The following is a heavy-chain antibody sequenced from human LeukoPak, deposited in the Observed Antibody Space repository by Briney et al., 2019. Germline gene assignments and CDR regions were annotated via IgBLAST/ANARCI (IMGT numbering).Heavy chain of an antibody. J-gene: IGHJ4*02. CDR3: ATLPLLYGDPFDY. D-gene: IGHD4-17*01. V-gene: IGHV4-38-2*02. CDR1: GYSIISGYY. CDR2: LYHSGST. Sequence: SETLSLTCTVSGYSIISGYYWGWIRPPPGKGLEWIGSLYHSGSTYYSPSLKSRVTISADTSKNQFSLKLSSLTAADTAVYYCATLPLLYGDPFDYWGQGTLVTVSS.